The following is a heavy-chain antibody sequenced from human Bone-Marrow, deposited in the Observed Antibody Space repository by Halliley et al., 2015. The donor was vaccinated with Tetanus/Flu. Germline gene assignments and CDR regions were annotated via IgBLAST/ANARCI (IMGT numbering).Heavy chain of an antibody. Sequence: SLRLSCAASGFTFSSYDMNWVRQAPGKGLEWVSYISGSGKKIYYADSVKGRFTISRDNAKDSLYLQMNSLRAEDTALYYCARGTYCGGDCGTDYWGQGTLVTVSS. CDR1: GFTFSSYD. V-gene: IGHV3-48*03. CDR2: ISGSGKKI. D-gene: IGHD2-21*02. J-gene: IGHJ4*02. CDR3: ARGTYCGGDCGTDY.